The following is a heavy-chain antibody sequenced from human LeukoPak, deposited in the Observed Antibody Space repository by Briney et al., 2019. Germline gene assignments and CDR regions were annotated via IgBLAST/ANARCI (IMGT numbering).Heavy chain of an antibody. CDR2: INHSEST. Sequence: SETLSLTCAVSGGSISSGGYSWSWIRQPPGKSLEWIGEINHSESTYYNPSLKSRVTISVDTSKNQFSLKLSSVTAADTAVYYCARLRGTAMVKETEMATFDYWGQGTLVTVSS. J-gene: IGHJ4*02. CDR3: ARLRGTAMVKETEMATFDY. V-gene: IGHV4-30-2*01. CDR1: GGSISSGGYS. D-gene: IGHD5-18*01.